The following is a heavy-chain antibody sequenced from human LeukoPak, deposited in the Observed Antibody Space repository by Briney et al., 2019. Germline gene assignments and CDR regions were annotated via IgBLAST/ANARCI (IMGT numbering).Heavy chain of an antibody. V-gene: IGHV4-34*01. Sequence: SETLSLTCAVYGGSFSGYYWSWIRQPPGKGQEWIGEINHSGSTNYNPSLKSRVTISVDTSKNQFSLKLSSVTAADTAVYYCARRGRGYSYGSEDYWGQGTLVTVSS. CDR2: INHSGST. D-gene: IGHD5-18*01. CDR3: ARRGRGYSYGSEDY. J-gene: IGHJ4*02. CDR1: GGSFSGYY.